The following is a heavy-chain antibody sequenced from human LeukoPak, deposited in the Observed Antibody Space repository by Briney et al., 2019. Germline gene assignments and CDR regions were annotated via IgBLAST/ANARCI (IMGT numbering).Heavy chain of an antibody. D-gene: IGHD6-19*01. Sequence: SQTLSLTCAISGDSVSSNSAAWSWIRQTPSRGLEWLGRTYYRSKWFNDYAVSVKSRIIINPDTSKNQFSLQLNSVTPEDTAIYYCAKLGDSSTWGQGTLVTVSS. CDR3: AKLGDSST. CDR1: GDSVSSNSAA. CDR2: TYYRSKWFN. V-gene: IGHV6-1*01. J-gene: IGHJ5*02.